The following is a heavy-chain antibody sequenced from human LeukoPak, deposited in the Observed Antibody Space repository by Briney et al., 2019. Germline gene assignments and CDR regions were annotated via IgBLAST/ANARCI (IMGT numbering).Heavy chain of an antibody. CDR3: SRVSGGWETADY. Sequence: GGTLRLSCAASGFTFSSYWRSWVRQAPGKGLEWVANIKYDGSDKYYADSVNGRFTISRDKAKHSLYLQRNSLRAEDTAVYYCSRVSGGWETADYWGQGTLVTVSS. J-gene: IGHJ4*02. CDR2: IKYDGSDK. CDR1: GFTFSSYW. V-gene: IGHV3-7*01. D-gene: IGHD2-15*01.